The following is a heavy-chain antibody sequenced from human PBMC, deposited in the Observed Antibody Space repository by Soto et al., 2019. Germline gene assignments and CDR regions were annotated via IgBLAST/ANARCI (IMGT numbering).Heavy chain of an antibody. Sequence: QVQLVESGGGVVQPGRSLRLSCAASGFTFSSYGMHWVRQAPGKGLEWVAVIWYDGSNKYYADSVKGRFTISRDNSKNTLYLQMNSLRAEDTAEYYCARGAIADDAFDIWGQGTMVTVSS. D-gene: IGHD6-13*01. J-gene: IGHJ3*02. CDR3: ARGAIADDAFDI. CDR1: GFTFSSYG. CDR2: IWYDGSNK. V-gene: IGHV3-33*01.